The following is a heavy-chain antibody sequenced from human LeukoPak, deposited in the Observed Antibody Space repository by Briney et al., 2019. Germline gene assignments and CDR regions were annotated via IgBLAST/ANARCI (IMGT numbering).Heavy chain of an antibody. D-gene: IGHD3-3*01. Sequence: GGSLRLSCAASGFTFSSYAMNWVRQAPGKGLEWVSAISGSGGSTYYADSVKGRFTISRDNSKNTLYLQMNSLRAEDTAVYYCARGVLRFLEWLDYYYYMDVWGKGTTVTVSS. CDR2: ISGSGGST. CDR3: ARGVLRFLEWLDYYYYMDV. CDR1: GFTFSSYA. J-gene: IGHJ6*03. V-gene: IGHV3-23*01.